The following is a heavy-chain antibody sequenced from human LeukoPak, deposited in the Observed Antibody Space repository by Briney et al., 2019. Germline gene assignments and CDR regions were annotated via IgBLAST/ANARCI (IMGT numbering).Heavy chain of an antibody. J-gene: IGHJ6*03. CDR3: ARDIVVPGRHYYYYMDV. Sequence: PSETLSLTCTVSGYSISSGYYWGWIRQPPGKGLEWIGSIYHSGSTYYNPSLKSRVTISVDTSKNQFSLKLSSVTAADTAVYYCARDIVVPGRHYYYYMDVWGKGTTVTVSS. V-gene: IGHV4-38-2*02. D-gene: IGHD6-19*01. CDR2: IYHSGST. CDR1: GYSISSGYY.